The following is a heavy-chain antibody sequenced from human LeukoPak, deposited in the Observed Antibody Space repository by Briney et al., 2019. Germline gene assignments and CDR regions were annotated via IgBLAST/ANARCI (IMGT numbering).Heavy chain of an antibody. CDR1: D. V-gene: IGHV1-18*01. CDR3: ARWNLGELLVVNWFDS. J-gene: IGHJ5*01. D-gene: IGHD3-16*01. Sequence: DISWVRQAPGQGLEWIGWIRANNGDTNYAEKFQGRVTMATDTSTSTVYMGLRGLKSDDTAVYYCARWNLGELLVVNWFDSWGQGTQVIVSS. CDR2: IRANNGDT.